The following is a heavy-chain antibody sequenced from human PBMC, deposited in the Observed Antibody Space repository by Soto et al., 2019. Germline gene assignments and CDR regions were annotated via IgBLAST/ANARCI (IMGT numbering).Heavy chain of an antibody. V-gene: IGHV4-59*01. CDR2: IYYSGST. CDR3: ARDLRYPGGAFDI. Sequence: SETLSLTCTVSGGSISSYYWSWIRQPPGKGLEWIGYIYYSGSTNYNPSLKSRVTISVDTSKNQFSLKLGSVTAADTAGYYCARDLRYPGGAFDIWGQGTMVTVSS. J-gene: IGHJ3*02. D-gene: IGHD3-9*01. CDR1: GGSISSYY.